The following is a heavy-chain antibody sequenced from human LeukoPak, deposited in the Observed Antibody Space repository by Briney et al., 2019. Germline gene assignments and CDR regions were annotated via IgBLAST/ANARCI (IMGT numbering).Heavy chain of an antibody. CDR3: ASGKVGATEYY. V-gene: IGHV3-21*01. CDR2: ISSSSSYI. J-gene: IGHJ4*02. Sequence: GGSLRLSCAASGFTFSSYEMNWVRQAPGKGLEWVSSISSSSSYIYYADSVKGRFTISRDNAKNSLYLQMNSLRAEDTAVYYCASGKVGATEYYWGQGTLVTVSS. D-gene: IGHD1-26*01. CDR1: GFTFSSYE.